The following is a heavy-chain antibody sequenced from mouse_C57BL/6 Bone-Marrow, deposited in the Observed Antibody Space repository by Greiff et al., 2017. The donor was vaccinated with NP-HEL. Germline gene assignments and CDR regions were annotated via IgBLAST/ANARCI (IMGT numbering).Heavy chain of an antibody. CDR2: IHPNSGST. CDR1: GYTFTSYW. J-gene: IGHJ3*01. CDR3: ARWGWLLKAWFAY. V-gene: IGHV1-64*01. Sequence: VQLQQPGAELVKPGASVKLSCKASGYTFTSYWMHWVKQRPGQGLEWIGMIHPNSGSTNYNEKFKSKATLTVDKSSSTAYMQLSSLTSEDSAVYYCARWGWLLKAWFAYWGQGTLVTVSA. D-gene: IGHD2-3*01.